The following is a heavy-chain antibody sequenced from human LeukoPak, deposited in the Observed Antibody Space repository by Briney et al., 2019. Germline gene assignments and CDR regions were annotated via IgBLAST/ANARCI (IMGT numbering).Heavy chain of an antibody. Sequence: GGSLTPACAHSGFTLSNYNMNWVRQAPGEAMEWVSSITSNGTYTFYADSVKGRFTISRDNAKNSLYLQMDSLGPEDTAVYYCARDPYSGNYGTYYYYYMDVWGKGTTVTISS. V-gene: IGHV3-21*01. J-gene: IGHJ6*03. CDR3: ARDPYSGNYGTYYYYYMDV. D-gene: IGHD1-26*01. CDR1: GFTLSNYN. CDR2: ITSNGTYT.